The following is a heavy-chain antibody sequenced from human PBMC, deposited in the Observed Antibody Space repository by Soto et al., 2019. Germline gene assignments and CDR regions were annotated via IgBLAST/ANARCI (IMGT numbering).Heavy chain of an antibody. V-gene: IGHV1-69*13. CDR3: ARPRPHDSSGYYRY. Sequence: GASVKVSCKASGGTFSSYAISWVRQAPGQGLEWMGGIIPIFGTANYAQKFQGRVTITADESTSTAYMELSSLRSEDTAVYYCARPRPHDSSGYYRYWGQGTLVTVSS. J-gene: IGHJ4*02. CDR1: GGTFSSYA. CDR2: IIPIFGTA. D-gene: IGHD3-22*01.